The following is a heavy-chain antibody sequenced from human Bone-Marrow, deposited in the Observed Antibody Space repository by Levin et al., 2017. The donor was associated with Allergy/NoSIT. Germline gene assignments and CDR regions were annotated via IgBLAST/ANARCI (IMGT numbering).Heavy chain of an antibody. CDR1: GGSFSGYY. V-gene: IGHV4-34*01. CDR3: ARGASSSLSRGGRGREFDP. Sequence: SQTLSLTCAVYGGSFSGYYWSWIRQPPGKGLEWIGEINHSGSTNYNPSLKSRVTISVDTSKNQFSLKLSSVTAADTAVYYCARGASSSLSRGGRGREFDPWGQGTLVTVSS. D-gene: IGHD3-16*01. J-gene: IGHJ5*02. CDR2: INHSGST.